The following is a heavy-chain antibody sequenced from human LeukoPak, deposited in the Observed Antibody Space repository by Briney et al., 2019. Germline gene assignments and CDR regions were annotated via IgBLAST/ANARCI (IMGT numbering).Heavy chain of an antibody. CDR1: GFTFSSYS. V-gene: IGHV3-23*01. J-gene: IGHJ4*02. CDR3: AKDRSIGTYYTFDH. Sequence: GGSLRLSCAASGFTFSSYSMNWVRQAPGKGLEWVSSISASAAMTYYADSVKGRFTVSRDNSNNRLYLQMSGLTAADTAVYYCAKDRSIGTYYTFDHWGQGTLVTVSS. CDR2: ISASAAMT. D-gene: IGHD1-26*01.